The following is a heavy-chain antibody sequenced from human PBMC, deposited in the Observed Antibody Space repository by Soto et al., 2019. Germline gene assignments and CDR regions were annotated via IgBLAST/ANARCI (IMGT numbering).Heavy chain of an antibody. CDR3: SRYLQMSRYSSSPSIFEY. V-gene: IGHV1-69*02. Sequence: QGLEWMGRIIPILGIANYAQKFQGRVTITADKSTSTACMELSSLRSEDTAVYYCSRYLQMSRYSSSPSIFEYWGQGTLVTVSS. J-gene: IGHJ4*02. D-gene: IGHD6-6*01. CDR2: IIPILGIA.